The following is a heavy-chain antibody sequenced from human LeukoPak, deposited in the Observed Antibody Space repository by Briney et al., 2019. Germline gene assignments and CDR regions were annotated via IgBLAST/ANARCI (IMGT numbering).Heavy chain of an antibody. CDR1: GFPFDDYA. V-gene: IGHV3-9*03. Sequence: SGGSLRLSCAASGFPFDDYAMHWVPQAPGKGLEWGSGIRWNSGSLGHAVSVKGRFTISRDNAKNSLYLQMNSLRAEDMALYYCAKDSQYYYDSSGYFDYWGQGTLVTVSS. CDR3: AKDSQYYYDSSGYFDY. CDR2: IRWNSGSL. D-gene: IGHD3-22*01. J-gene: IGHJ4*02.